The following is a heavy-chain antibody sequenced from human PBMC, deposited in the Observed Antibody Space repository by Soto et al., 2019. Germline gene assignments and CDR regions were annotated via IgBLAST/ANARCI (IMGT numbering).Heavy chain of an antibody. D-gene: IGHD2-2*01. CDR1: SYTFTNYG. CDR3: ARDGDRCTSTRCSPWPDTHFDL. J-gene: IGHJ2*01. CDR2: ISPYNGNT. V-gene: IGHV1-18*01. Sequence: QVQLVQSGDEVKKPGASVKVSCKASSYTFTNYGISWVRQAPGQGLEWMGWISPYNGNTKYPQKLQGRVTMTTDTSTRTSYMELRSLRSDDTAVYFCARDGDRCTSTRCSPWPDTHFDLWGRGTLVTVSS.